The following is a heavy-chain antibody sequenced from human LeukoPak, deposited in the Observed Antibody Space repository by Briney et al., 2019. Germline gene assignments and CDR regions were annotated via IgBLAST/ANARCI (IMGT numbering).Heavy chain of an antibody. J-gene: IGHJ5*02. Sequence: GALRHSCAASGFTFSSYGMSWVRQAPGKGLEWVSSITFGSTYIYYADSVKGRFTISRDNAKNSLYLQLNSLRAEDTAVYYCARAVGHCSTTSCYAWLDPWGQGTLVTVSS. D-gene: IGHD2-2*01. CDR2: ITFGSTYI. CDR1: GFTFSSYG. V-gene: IGHV3-21*01. CDR3: ARAVGHCSTTSCYAWLDP.